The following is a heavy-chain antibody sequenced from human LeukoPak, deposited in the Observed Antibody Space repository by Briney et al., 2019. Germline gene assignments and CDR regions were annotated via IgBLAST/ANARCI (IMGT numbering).Heavy chain of an antibody. CDR2: MNPNSGNT. V-gene: IGHV1-8*01. J-gene: IGHJ4*02. CDR1: GYTFTSYD. D-gene: IGHD3-9*01. CDR3: ARGRRLTGYYDFDY. Sequence: ASVKVSCKASGYTFTSYDVNWVRQATGRGLEWMGWMNPNSGNTGYAQKFQGGVTMTRNTSISTAYMELSSLRSEDTAVYYCARGRRLTGYYDFDYWGQGTLVTVSS.